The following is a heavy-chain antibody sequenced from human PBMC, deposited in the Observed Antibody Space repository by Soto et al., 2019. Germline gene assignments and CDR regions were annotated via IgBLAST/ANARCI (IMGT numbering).Heavy chain of an antibody. CDR2: IIPIFGGP. V-gene: IGHV1-69*06. CDR3: AKKGGGVSIDFWRANWFDP. CDR1: GGMFSDYT. J-gene: IGHJ5*02. D-gene: IGHD3-3*01. Sequence: QVQLVQSGAVVKKPGSSVTVSCRASGGMFSDYTISWVRQAPGQGLEWMGGIIPIFGGPHYAQKFQGRVKITADKPTSAVYLELRELKSEETGVYYCAKKGGGVSIDFWRANWFDPWGQGTLVTVSS.